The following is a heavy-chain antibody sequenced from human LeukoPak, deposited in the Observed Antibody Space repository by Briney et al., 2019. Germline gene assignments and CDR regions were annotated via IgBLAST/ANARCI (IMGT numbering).Heavy chain of an antibody. J-gene: IGHJ6*03. D-gene: IGHD3-10*01. V-gene: IGHV3-7*01. CDR2: IKQDESER. CDR3: ARLSAYYYGSYFYYYMDV. Sequence: GGSLRLSCEGSGFSFSSYWMTWVRQCPGKGPEWVANIKQDESERYTVDSVKGRFTISRDNAKNSVYLEMNSLRAEDTALYYCARLSAYYYGSYFYYYMDVWGKGTTVTVSS. CDR1: GFSFSSYW.